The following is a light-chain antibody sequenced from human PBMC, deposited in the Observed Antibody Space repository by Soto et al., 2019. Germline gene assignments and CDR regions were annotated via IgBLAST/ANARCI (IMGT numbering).Light chain of an antibody. J-gene: IGLJ2*01. CDR1: SSDVGGYNY. CDR3: SSYAGSNNVV. CDR2: EVS. V-gene: IGLV2-8*01. Sequence: SALTQPPSASGSPGQSVTISCTGTSSDVGGYNYVSWYQQHPGKAPKLMIYEVSKRPSGVPDRFSGSKSGNTASLTVSGLQAEDEADYYCSSYAGSNNVVFGGGTKLIVL.